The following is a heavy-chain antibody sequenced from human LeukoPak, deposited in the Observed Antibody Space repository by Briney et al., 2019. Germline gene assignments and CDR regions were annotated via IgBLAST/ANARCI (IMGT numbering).Heavy chain of an antibody. CDR3: ARGLPGDYDFWSGPEGY. J-gene: IGHJ4*02. CDR2: IIPILGIA. Sequence: SVKVSCKASGGTFSSYAISWVRQAPGQGLEWMGRIIPILGIANYAQKFQGRVTITADKSTSTAYMELSRLRSEDTAVYYCARGLPGDYDFWSGPEGYWGQGTLVTVSS. CDR1: GGTFSSYA. D-gene: IGHD3-3*01. V-gene: IGHV1-69*04.